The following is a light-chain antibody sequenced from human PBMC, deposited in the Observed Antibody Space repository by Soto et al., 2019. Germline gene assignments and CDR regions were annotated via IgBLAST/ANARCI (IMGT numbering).Light chain of an antibody. CDR1: QSVSSN. J-gene: IGKJ4*01. Sequence: EIVMTQSPATLSVSPGERATLSCRASQSVSSNLAWYQQKPGQAPRLLIYGASNRATGIPARFSGSGSGTEFTLTISSLQSEDFAVYYCQQYKSCPLTFGGGTKVDIK. V-gene: IGKV3-15*01. CDR3: QQYKSCPLT. CDR2: GAS.